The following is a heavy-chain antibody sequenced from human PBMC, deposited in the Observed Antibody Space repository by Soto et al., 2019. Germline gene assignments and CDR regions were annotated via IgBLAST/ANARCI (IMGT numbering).Heavy chain of an antibody. CDR2: IYHSGST. D-gene: IGHD3-16*01. CDR1: GGSISSSDW. Sequence: SSETLSLTCAVSGGSISSSDWWNWVRQPPGKGLEWIGEIYHSGSTNYNPSLKSRVSISVDKSKNQISLKLSSVTAADTAVYYCASTYNWFGPWGQGTLVTVSS. J-gene: IGHJ5*02. V-gene: IGHV4-4*02. CDR3: ASTYNWFGP.